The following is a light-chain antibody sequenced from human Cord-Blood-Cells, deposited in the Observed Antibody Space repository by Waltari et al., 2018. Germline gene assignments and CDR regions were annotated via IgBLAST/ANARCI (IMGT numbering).Light chain of an antibody. J-gene: IGLJ2*01. Sequence: SYQLTQPPSVSVSPGQTASITCSGDNLGEKYACWYQQKPGQSPVLVIYQDSKRLSGIPERFSGSNSGNTATLTISGTQAMDEADYYCQAWDSSTVVFGGGTKLTVL. CDR2: QDS. V-gene: IGLV3-1*01. CDR1: NLGEKY. CDR3: QAWDSSTVV.